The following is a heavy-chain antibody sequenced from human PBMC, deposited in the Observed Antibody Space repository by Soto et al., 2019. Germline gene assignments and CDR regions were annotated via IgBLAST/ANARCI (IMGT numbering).Heavy chain of an antibody. V-gene: IGHV1-2*02. D-gene: IGHD1-20*01. J-gene: IGHJ6*02. CDR3: ARDPTPSITGTSYYYGMDV. CDR1: GYTFTGYY. Sequence: ASVKVSCKASGYTFTGYYMHWVRRAPGQGLEWMGWIDPNSGGTNYAQKFQGRVTMTRDTSISTAYMELSRLRSDDTAVYYCARDPTPSITGTSYYYGMDVWGQGTTVTVSS. CDR2: IDPNSGGT.